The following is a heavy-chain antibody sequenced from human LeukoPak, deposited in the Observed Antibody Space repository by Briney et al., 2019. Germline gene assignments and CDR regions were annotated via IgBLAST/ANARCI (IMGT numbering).Heavy chain of an antibody. CDR2: ISGSGGSI. J-gene: IGHJ4*02. CDR1: GFTFSSYG. Sequence: GGSLRLSCAVSGFTFSSYGMSCVRQAPGKGLEWVSAISGSGGSIYYADPVKGRFTISRDNSKNTLYLQMNSLRAEDTAVYYCAKDDSYGYGGRLFDYWGQGTLVTVSS. CDR3: AKDDSYGYGGRLFDY. V-gene: IGHV3-23*01. D-gene: IGHD5-18*01.